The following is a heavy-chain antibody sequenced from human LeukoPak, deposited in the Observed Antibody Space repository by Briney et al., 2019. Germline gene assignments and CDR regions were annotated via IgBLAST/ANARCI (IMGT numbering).Heavy chain of an antibody. CDR1: GYTFTSYD. V-gene: IGHV1-8*01. CDR3: AAYYYDSSGYYDAFDI. D-gene: IGHD3-22*01. J-gene: IGHJ3*02. Sequence: ASVKVSCKASGYTFTSYDINWVRQATGQGLEWMGWMNPNSGNTSYAQKFQGRVTMTRNTSISTAYMELSSLRSEDTAVYYCAAYYYDSSGYYDAFDIWGQGTVVTVSS. CDR2: MNPNSGNT.